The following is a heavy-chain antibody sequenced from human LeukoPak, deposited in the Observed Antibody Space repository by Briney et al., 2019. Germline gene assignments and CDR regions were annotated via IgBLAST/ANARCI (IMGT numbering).Heavy chain of an antibody. J-gene: IGHJ4*02. CDR1: GGSISSSSYY. D-gene: IGHD2-2*01. CDR3: ARQGQYCSSTSCYRDLSHFDY. V-gene: IGHV4-39*01. CDR2: IYYSGST. Sequence: TPSETLSLTCTVSGGSISSSSYYWGWIRQPPGKRLEWIGSIYYSGSTYYNPSLKSRVTISVDTSKNQFSLKLSSVTAADTAVYYCARQGQYCSSTSCYRDLSHFDYWGQGTLVTVSS.